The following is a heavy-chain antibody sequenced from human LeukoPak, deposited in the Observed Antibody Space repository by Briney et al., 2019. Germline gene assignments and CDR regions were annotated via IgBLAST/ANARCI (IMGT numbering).Heavy chain of an antibody. V-gene: IGHV4-34*01. CDR3: AIGYRGFDARGLDH. CDR2: VHHSGST. Sequence: PSETLSLTCGVYGGSFSGYYWSWIRQPPGKGLEWIGEVHHSGSTIYNPSLKSRVTISVDTSKNQFSLKLSSVTAADTAVYYCAIGYRGFDARGLDHWGQGTLVTVSS. CDR1: GGSFSGYY. J-gene: IGHJ4*02. D-gene: IGHD5-12*01.